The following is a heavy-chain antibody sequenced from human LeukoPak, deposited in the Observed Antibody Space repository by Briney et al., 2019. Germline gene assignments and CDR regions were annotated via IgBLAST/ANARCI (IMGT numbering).Heavy chain of an antibody. CDR1: GYTSTSYG. V-gene: IGHV1-18*01. Sequence: ASVKVSCKASGYTSTSYGISWVRQAPGQGLEWMGWISAYNSNTNYAQKLQGRVTMTTDTSTSTAYMELRSLRSDDTAVYYCARPAYDFWSGYYDVLFYYFDYWGQGTLVTVSS. CDR2: ISAYNSNT. J-gene: IGHJ4*02. CDR3: ARPAYDFWSGYYDVLFYYFDY. D-gene: IGHD3-3*01.